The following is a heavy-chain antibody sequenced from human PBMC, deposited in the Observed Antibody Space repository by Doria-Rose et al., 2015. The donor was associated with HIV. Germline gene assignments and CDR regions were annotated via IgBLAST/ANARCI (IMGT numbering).Heavy chain of an antibody. Sequence: QVTLKESGPVLVKPTETLTLTCTVSGVSLSSPGMGVSWIRQPPGKALEWLANIFSDDERSYKPSLKSRLTISRGTSKGQEVLTMTDMDPVDTATYYCARIKSSGWYHKYYFDFWGQGTLVIVSA. V-gene: IGHV2-26*01. D-gene: IGHD6-13*01. CDR1: GVSLSSPGMG. J-gene: IGHJ4*02. CDR2: IFSDDER. CDR3: ARIKSSGWYHKYYFDF.